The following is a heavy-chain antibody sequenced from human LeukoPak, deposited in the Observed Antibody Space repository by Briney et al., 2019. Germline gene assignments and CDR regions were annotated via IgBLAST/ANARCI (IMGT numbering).Heavy chain of an antibody. D-gene: IGHD3-22*01. Sequence: SETLSLTCTVSGGSISSSSYYWSWIRQPPGKGLEWIGSIYYSGSTYYNPSLKGRVTISVDTSKNQFSLKLSSVTAADTAVYYCARTVTMIVVVIIDAFDIWGQGTMVTVSS. CDR3: ARTVTMIVVVIIDAFDI. CDR1: GGSISSSSYY. V-gene: IGHV4-39*07. CDR2: IYYSGST. J-gene: IGHJ3*02.